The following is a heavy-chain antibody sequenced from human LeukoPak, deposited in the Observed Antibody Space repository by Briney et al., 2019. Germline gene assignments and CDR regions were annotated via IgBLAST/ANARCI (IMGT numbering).Heavy chain of an antibody. D-gene: IGHD6-13*01. CDR3: AKAAAATYFDY. Sequence: GGSLRLSCAASGFTFSCYGMHWVRQAPGKGLEWVAVIWYDGSNKYYADSVKGRFTISRDNSKNTLYLQMNSLRAEDTAVYYCAKAAAATYFDYWGQGTLVTVSS. J-gene: IGHJ4*02. V-gene: IGHV3-33*06. CDR1: GFTFSCYG. CDR2: IWYDGSNK.